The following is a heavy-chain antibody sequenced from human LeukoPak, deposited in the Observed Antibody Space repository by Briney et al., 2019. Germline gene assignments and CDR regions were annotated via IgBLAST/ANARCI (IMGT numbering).Heavy chain of an antibody. CDR2: IYYSGST. CDR3: ASVVSYDSSGYGNNWFDP. CDR1: GGSISSSSYY. D-gene: IGHD3-22*01. J-gene: IGHJ5*02. V-gene: IGHV4-39*01. Sequence: SETLSLTCTVSGGSISSSSYYWSWLRQPPGKGLEWIGSIYYSGSTYYNPSLKSRVTISVDTSKNQFSLKLSSVTAAATAVYYCASVVSYDSSGYGNNWFDPWGQGTLVTVSS.